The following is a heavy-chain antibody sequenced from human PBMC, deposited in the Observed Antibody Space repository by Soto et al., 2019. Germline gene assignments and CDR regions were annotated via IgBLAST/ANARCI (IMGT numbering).Heavy chain of an antibody. Sequence: ASVKVSCKASGYTFTGYYMHWVRQAPGQGLEWMGWINPNSGGTNYAQKFQGWVTMTRDTSISTAYMELSRLRSDDTAVYYCASDFCSSTSCLSYWGQGTLVTVSS. D-gene: IGHD2-2*01. J-gene: IGHJ4*02. CDR1: GYTFTGYY. CDR2: INPNSGGT. V-gene: IGHV1-2*04. CDR3: ASDFCSSTSCLSY.